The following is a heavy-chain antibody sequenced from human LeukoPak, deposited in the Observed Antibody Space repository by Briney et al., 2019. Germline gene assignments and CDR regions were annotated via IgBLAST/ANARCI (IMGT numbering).Heavy chain of an antibody. D-gene: IGHD3-22*01. J-gene: IGHJ5*02. V-gene: IGHV3-7*01. CDR2: IKLDGTTK. CDR3: ANGGTYSSGP. Sequence: GGSLRLSCTASGINFSNYWMSWVRQAPGKGLEWVANIKLDGTTKDYVDSVKGRFTISRDNAKNSLYLQMNSLRAEDTAVYYCANGGTYSSGPWGQGTLVTVSS. CDR1: GINFSNYW.